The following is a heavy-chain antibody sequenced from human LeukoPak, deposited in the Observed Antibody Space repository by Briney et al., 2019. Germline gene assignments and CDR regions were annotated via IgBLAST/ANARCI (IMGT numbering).Heavy chain of an antibody. V-gene: IGHV3-64*01. J-gene: IGHJ5*02. Sequence: GGSLRLSCAASGFTFSSYAMRWVRQAPGKGLEYVSAISSNGGSTYYANSVKGRFTISRDNSKNTLYLQMGSLRAEDMAVYYCAAETGNWFDPWGQGTLVTVSS. CDR3: AAETGNWFDP. CDR1: GFTFSSYA. D-gene: IGHD1-14*01. CDR2: ISSNGGST.